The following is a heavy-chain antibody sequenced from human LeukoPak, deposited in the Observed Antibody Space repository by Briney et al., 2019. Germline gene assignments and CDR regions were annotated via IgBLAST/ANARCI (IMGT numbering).Heavy chain of an antibody. CDR1: GGSFSGYY. V-gene: IGHV4-34*01. CDR2: IHPSGST. Sequence: PSETLSLTCGVLGGSFSGYYWSWIRQPPGKGLEWLGEIHPSGSTNYNPSLKSRVTMSVDTSENHFSLKLTSVTAADTAVYYCARGTDRSKIGYWGQGTLVTVSS. J-gene: IGHJ4*02. D-gene: IGHD3-22*01. CDR3: ARGTDRSKIGY.